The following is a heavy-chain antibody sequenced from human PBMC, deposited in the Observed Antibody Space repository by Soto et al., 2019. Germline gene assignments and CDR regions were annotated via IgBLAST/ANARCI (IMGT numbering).Heavy chain of an antibody. CDR1: GFTFSSYG. Sequence: QVQLVESGGGVVQPGRSLRLSCAASGFTFSSYGMHWVRQAPGKGLEWVAVISYDGSNKYYADSVKGRFTISRDNSKNTLYLQMNSLRAEDTAVYYCAKDERYSSGWYGWQDYWGQGTLVTVSS. CDR2: ISYDGSNK. CDR3: AKDERYSSGWYGWQDY. V-gene: IGHV3-30*18. J-gene: IGHJ4*02. D-gene: IGHD6-19*01.